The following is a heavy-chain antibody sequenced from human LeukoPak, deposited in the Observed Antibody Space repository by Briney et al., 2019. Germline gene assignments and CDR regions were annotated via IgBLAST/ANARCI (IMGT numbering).Heavy chain of an antibody. J-gene: IGHJ4*02. V-gene: IGHV4-38-2*02. Sequence: PSETLSLTCSVSGYSISSGYYWGWIRQPPGKGLEWIGSIYHSGSTYYNPSLKSRVTISVDTSKNQFSLKLGSVTAADTAVYYCAREDYSTPVDYWGQGTLVTVSS. D-gene: IGHD2-15*01. CDR2: IYHSGST. CDR3: AREDYSTPVDY. CDR1: GYSISSGYY.